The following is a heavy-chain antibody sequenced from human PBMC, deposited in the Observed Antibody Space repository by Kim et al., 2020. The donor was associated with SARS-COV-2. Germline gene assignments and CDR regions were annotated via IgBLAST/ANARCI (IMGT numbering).Heavy chain of an antibody. Sequence: SVKVSCKASGGTFSSYAISWVRQAPGQGLEWMGGIIPIFGTADYAQKFQQGRVTITADESTSTAYMELSSLRSEDTAVYYCAQNSSSSWYNGGSWGKYQYYGMDVWGQGTTVTVSS. CDR3: AQNSSSSWYNGGSWGKYQYYGMDV. CDR2: IIPIFGTA. V-gene: IGHV1-69*13. CDR1: GGTFSSYA. D-gene: IGHD6-13*01. J-gene: IGHJ6*02.